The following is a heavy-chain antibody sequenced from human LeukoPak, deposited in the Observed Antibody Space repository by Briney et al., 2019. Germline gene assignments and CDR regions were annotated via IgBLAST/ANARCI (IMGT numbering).Heavy chain of an antibody. V-gene: IGHV4-59*08. CDR2: IYYSGST. CDR3: ARHSHSYALRGYGGWFDP. Sequence: SETLSLTCTVSGGSISSYYWSWIRQPPGKGLEWIGYIYYSGSTNYNPSLKSRVTISVDTSKNQFSLKLSSVTAADTAVYYCARHSHSYALRGYGGWFDPWGQGTLVTVSS. CDR1: GGSISSYY. J-gene: IGHJ5*02. D-gene: IGHD5-18*01.